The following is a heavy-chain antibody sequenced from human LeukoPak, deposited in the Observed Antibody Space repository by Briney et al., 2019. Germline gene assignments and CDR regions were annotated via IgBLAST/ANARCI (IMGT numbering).Heavy chain of an antibody. CDR2: INPNSGGT. CDR3: ARDITMVRGVIVRPLNWFDP. V-gene: IGHV1-2*02. Sequence: VASVKVSCKASGYTFTGYYMHWVRQAPGQGLEWMGWINPNSGGTNYAQKFQGRVTITADESTSTAYMGLSSLRSEDTAVYYCARDITMVRGVIVRPLNWFDPWGQGTLVTVSS. J-gene: IGHJ5*02. CDR1: GYTFTGYY. D-gene: IGHD3-10*01.